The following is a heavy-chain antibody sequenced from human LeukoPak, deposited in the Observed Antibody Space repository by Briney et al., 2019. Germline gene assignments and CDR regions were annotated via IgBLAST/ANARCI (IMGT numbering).Heavy chain of an antibody. CDR2: IYSGGST. CDR1: GFTVRTNY. J-gene: IGHJ4*02. V-gene: IGHV3-53*01. CDR3: ARRSSGRNEAPFDY. Sequence: GGSLRLSCAASGFTVRTNYMSWVRQAPGKGLEWVSIIYSGGSTYYADSVKGRFTISRDNSKNTLNLQMDRLRAEDTAVYYCARRSSGRNEAPFDYWGQGTLVTVSS. D-gene: IGHD1-26*01.